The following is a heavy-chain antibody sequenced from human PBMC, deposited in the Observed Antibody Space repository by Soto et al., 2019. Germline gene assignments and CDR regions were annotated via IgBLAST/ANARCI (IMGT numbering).Heavy chain of an antibody. V-gene: IGHV3-23*01. J-gene: IGHJ4*02. D-gene: IGHD5-12*01. Sequence: EVQLLESGGGLVQPGGSLRLSCAASGFTFSVYAMSWVRQAPGKGLECVSGISGSGGSTSYADSVKGRFTISRDAPKTALSLQMNSLGAEDTAVYYCAKALYDGHDYWGPGTLVTVSS. CDR1: GFTFSVYA. CDR3: AKALYDGHDY. CDR2: ISGSGGST.